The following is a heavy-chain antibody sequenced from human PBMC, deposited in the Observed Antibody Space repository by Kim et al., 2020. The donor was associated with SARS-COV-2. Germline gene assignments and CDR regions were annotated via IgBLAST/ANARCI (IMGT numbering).Heavy chain of an antibody. V-gene: IGHV3-21*01. Sequence: GGSLRLSCAASGFTFSSYSMNWVRQAPGKGLEWVSSISSSSSYIYYADSVKGRFTISRDNAKNSLYLQMNSLRAEDTAVYYCARVYYYDSSGYYSPNYYYGMDVWGQETTVTVSS. CDR3: ARVYYYDSSGYYSPNYYYGMDV. D-gene: IGHD3-22*01. CDR2: ISSSSSYI. CDR1: GFTFSSYS. J-gene: IGHJ6*02.